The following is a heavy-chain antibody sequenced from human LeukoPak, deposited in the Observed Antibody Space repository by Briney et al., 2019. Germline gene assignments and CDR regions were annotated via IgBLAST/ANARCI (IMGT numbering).Heavy chain of an antibody. Sequence: ASVKVSCKASGCTFTSYYMHWVRQAPGQGLEWMGIINPSGGSTSYAQKFQGRVTMTRDMSTSTVYMELSSLRSEDTAVYYCARDRARAVGGGYSYGYGDYWGQGTLVTVSS. D-gene: IGHD5-18*01. CDR1: GCTFTSYY. CDR2: INPSGGST. V-gene: IGHV1-46*01. J-gene: IGHJ4*02. CDR3: ARDRARAVGGGYSYGYGDY.